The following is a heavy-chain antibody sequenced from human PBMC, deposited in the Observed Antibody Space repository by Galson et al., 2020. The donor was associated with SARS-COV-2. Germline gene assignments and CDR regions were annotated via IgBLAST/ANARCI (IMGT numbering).Heavy chain of an antibody. CDR3: AREGITMVRGVRSWFDP. J-gene: IGHJ5*02. Sequence: ASVKVSCKASGYTFTGYYMHWVRQAPGQGLEWMGWINPNSGGTNYAQKFQGRVTMTRDTSISTAYMELSRLRSDDTAVYYGAREGITMVRGVRSWFDPWGQGTLVTVSS. CDR2: INPNSGGT. D-gene: IGHD3-10*01. V-gene: IGHV1-2*02. CDR1: GYTFTGYY.